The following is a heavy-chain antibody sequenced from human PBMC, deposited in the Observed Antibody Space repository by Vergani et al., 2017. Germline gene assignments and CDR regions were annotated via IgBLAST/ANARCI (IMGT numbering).Heavy chain of an antibody. CDR1: GGTFSTYA. Sequence: QVQLVQSGAEVKKPGSSVKVSCKASGGTFSTYAISWVRQAPGQGLEWMGGIIAIFGTTNYAQKFQGRVTITADESTSTVYMELSSLRSEDTAVYYCERESSGSYLPRDAYDVWGQGTKVTVSS. J-gene: IGHJ3*01. CDR3: ERESSGSYLPRDAYDV. D-gene: IGHD1-26*01. CDR2: IIAIFGTT. V-gene: IGHV1-69*01.